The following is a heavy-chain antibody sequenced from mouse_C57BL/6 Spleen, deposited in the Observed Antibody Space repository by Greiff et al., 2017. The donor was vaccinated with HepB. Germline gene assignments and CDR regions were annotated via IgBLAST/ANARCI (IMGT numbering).Heavy chain of an antibody. V-gene: IGHV1-50*01. CDR3: ARSDYYGRGDYAMDY. CDR1: GYTFTSYW. CDR2: IDPSDSYT. D-gene: IGHD1-1*01. Sequence: VQLQQPGAELVKPGASVKLSCKASGYTFTSYWMQWVKQRPGQGLEWIGEIDPSDSYTNYNQKFKGKATLTVDTSSSTAYMQRSSLTSEDSAVYYCARSDYYGRGDYAMDYWGQGTSVTVSS. J-gene: IGHJ4*01.